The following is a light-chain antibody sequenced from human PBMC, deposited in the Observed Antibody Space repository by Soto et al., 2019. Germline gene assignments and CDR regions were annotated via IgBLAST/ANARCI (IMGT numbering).Light chain of an antibody. Sequence: DIQMTQSPSSLSASVGDRVTITCRASQGMSSYLAWYQQKPERAPKSLIYAASNLQSGAPSWFSGSGYGTDFKLTISSLPPEDFATYNCQQYNSDPLTFGQGKRLEIQ. CDR3: QQYNSDPLT. V-gene: IGKV1D-16*01. CDR2: AAS. J-gene: IGKJ5*01. CDR1: QGMSSY.